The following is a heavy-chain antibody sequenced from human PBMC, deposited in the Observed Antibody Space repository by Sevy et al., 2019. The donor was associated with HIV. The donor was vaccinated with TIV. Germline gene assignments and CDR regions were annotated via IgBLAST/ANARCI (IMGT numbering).Heavy chain of an antibody. CDR1: GFPFSSYA. Sequence: GGSLRLSCAASGFPFSSYAMSWVRQAPGKGLEWVSAIGGSGVSTYYADSVKGRFTISRDNSKNTLYLQLNSLRAEVTAVYYCAKDRAAMVGDAFDIWGQGTMVTVSS. V-gene: IGHV3-23*01. J-gene: IGHJ3*02. CDR3: AKDRAAMVGDAFDI. CDR2: IGGSGVST. D-gene: IGHD5-18*01.